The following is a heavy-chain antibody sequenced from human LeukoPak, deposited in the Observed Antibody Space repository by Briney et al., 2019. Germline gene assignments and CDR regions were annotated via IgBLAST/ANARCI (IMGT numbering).Heavy chain of an antibody. D-gene: IGHD3-3*01. CDR1: GFTFSSYA. Sequence: PGRSLRLSCAASGFTFSSYAMHWVRQAPGKGLEWVAVISYDGSNKYYADSVKGRFTISRDNSKNTLYLQMNSLRAEDTAVYYCARVYFGVHDFWSGYYSTPDYWGQGTLVTVSS. J-gene: IGHJ4*02. CDR3: ARVYFGVHDFWSGYYSTPDY. V-gene: IGHV3-30-3*01. CDR2: ISYDGSNK.